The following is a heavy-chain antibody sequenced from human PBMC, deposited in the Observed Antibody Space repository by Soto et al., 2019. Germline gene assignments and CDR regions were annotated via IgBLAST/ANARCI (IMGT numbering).Heavy chain of an antibody. J-gene: IGHJ5*02. D-gene: IGHD3-16*01. CDR3: ASGGNWFDP. Sequence: PSETLSLTCTVSGGSVSSGSYYWSWIRQPPGKGLEWIGHIYYSGSTNYNPSLKSRVTISVDTSKNQFSLTLKSVTAADTAVYYCASGGNWFDPWGQGVLVTVS. CDR2: IYYSGST. V-gene: IGHV4-61*01. CDR1: GGSVSSGSYY.